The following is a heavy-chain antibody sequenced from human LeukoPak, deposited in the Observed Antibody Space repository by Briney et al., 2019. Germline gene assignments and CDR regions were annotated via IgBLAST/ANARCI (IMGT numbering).Heavy chain of an antibody. D-gene: IGHD1-26*01. J-gene: IGHJ4*02. CDR2: IYYSGSP. CDR3: ARLASGSYGPLTPFDY. Sequence: SDTLSLTCTVSWGSLSSHYGSWLRHPPGKGLEGIGDIYYSGSPNYNPSLKSRVTISVDTSKNQFSLRLSSVTAADTAVYYSARLASGSYGPLTPFDYWGTGIIVTASS. V-gene: IGHV4-59*08. CDR1: WGSLSSHY.